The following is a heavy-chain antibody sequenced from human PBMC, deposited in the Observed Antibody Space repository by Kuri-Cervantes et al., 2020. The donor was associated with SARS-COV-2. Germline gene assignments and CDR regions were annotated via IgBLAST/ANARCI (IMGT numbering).Heavy chain of an antibody. D-gene: IGHD6-6*01. CDR2: IYYSGST. Sequence: GSLRLSCTVSGGSISSSSYYWGWIRQPPGKGLEWIGSIYYSGSTYYNPSLKSRVTISVDTSKNQFSLKLSSVTAADTAVYYCARREIAARRLFDYWGQGTLVTLSS. V-gene: IGHV4-39*01. J-gene: IGHJ4*02. CDR3: ARREIAARRLFDY. CDR1: GGSISSSSYY.